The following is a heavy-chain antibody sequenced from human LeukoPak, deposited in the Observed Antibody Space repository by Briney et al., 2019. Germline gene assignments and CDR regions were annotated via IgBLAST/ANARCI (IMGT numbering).Heavy chain of an antibody. Sequence: PGGSLRLSCAASGFTFSSYEMNWVRQAPGKGLEWVSYISSSGSTICYADSVKGRFTISRDNAKNSLYLQMNSLRAEDTAVYYCARTGRVAGSPLDYWGQGTLVTVSS. J-gene: IGHJ4*02. CDR2: ISSSGSTI. V-gene: IGHV3-48*03. CDR3: ARTGRVAGSPLDY. D-gene: IGHD6-19*01. CDR1: GFTFSSYE.